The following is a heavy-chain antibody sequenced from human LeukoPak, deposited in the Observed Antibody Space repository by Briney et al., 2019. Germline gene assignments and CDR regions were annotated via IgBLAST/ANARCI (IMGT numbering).Heavy chain of an antibody. Sequence: ASVKVSCKASGYTFTGYYMHWVRQAPGQGLEWMGWINPNSGGTNYAQKFQGRVTMTRDTSISTAYMELSRLRSDDTAVYYCARARGIAVAGGSFDPWGQGTLVTVSS. CDR1: GYTFTGYY. J-gene: IGHJ5*02. V-gene: IGHV1-2*02. CDR2: INPNSGGT. CDR3: ARARGIAVAGGSFDP. D-gene: IGHD6-19*01.